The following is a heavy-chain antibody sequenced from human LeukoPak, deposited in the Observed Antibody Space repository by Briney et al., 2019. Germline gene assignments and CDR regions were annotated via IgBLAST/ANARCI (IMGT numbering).Heavy chain of an antibody. CDR3: ARHRGDGYNYYFDY. D-gene: IGHD5-24*01. Sequence: SETLSLTCTVSGGSISSYYWSWIRQPAGKGLEWIARIYSSGSTNYNPSLKSRVTMSVDTSKNQFSLNLSSVTAADTAFYYCARHRGDGYNYYFDYWGQGTLVTVSS. J-gene: IGHJ4*02. CDR2: IYSSGST. CDR1: GGSISSYY. V-gene: IGHV4-4*07.